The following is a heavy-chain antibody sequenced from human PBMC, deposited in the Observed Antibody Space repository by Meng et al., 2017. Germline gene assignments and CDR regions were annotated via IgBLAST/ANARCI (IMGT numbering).Heavy chain of an antibody. CDR3: ARGRGDFLPYYFDY. J-gene: IGHJ4*02. CDR2: IIPIFGTA. V-gene: IGHV1-69*05. D-gene: IGHD4-17*01. CDR1: GGTFSSYA. Sequence: SVKVSCKASGGTFSSYAISWVRQAPGQGLEWMGGIIPIFGTANYAQKFQGRVTITTDASTSTAYMGLSSLRSEDTAVYYCARGRGDFLPYYFDYWGQGTLVTVSS.